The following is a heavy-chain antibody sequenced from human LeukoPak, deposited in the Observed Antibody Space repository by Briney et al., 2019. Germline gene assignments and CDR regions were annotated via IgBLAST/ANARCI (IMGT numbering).Heavy chain of an antibody. D-gene: IGHD6-13*01. Sequence: SETLSLTCAVYGGSFSGYYWSWVRQPPGKGLEWIGEINHSGSTNYNPSLKSRVTISVDTSKNKFSLKLSSVTAADTAVYYCARHHLKTAAGTYYMDVWGKGTTVTISS. CDR1: GGSFSGYY. J-gene: IGHJ6*03. CDR3: ARHHLKTAAGTYYMDV. CDR2: INHSGST. V-gene: IGHV4-34*01.